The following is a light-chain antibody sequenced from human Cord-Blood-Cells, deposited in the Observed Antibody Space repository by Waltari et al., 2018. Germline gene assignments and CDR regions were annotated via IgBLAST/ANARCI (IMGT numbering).Light chain of an antibody. J-gene: IGKJ1*01. V-gene: IGKV3-15*01. CDR3: QQYNNWPGT. Sequence: EIVMTQSPATLSVSPGERATHSCRASQSVSSNLAWYQQKHGQAPRLLIYGASTRATGIPARFSGSGSGTEFTLTINSLQSEDFAVYYCQQYNNWPGTFGQGTKVEIK. CDR2: GAS. CDR1: QSVSSN.